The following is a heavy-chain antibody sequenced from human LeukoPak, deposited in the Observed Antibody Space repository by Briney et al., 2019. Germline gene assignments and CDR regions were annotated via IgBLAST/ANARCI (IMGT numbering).Heavy chain of an antibody. CDR2: ISSSSSTI. CDR1: GFTFSSYS. Sequence: GGSLRLSCAASGFTFSSYSMNWVRQAPGKGLEWVSYISSSSSTIYYADSVKGRFTISRDNAKNSLYLQMNSLRAEGTAVYYCAIPPLSGTGSSRPLAGMDVWGQGTTVTVSS. D-gene: IGHD3-10*01. J-gene: IGHJ6*02. CDR3: AIPPLSGTGSSRPLAGMDV. V-gene: IGHV3-48*04.